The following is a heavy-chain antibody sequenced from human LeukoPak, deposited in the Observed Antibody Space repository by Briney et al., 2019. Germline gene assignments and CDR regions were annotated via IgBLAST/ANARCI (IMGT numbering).Heavy chain of an antibody. D-gene: IGHD3-10*01. J-gene: IGHJ4*02. Sequence: GGSLRLSCAASEFSISNDWMSWVRQAPGKGLEWVARVKSRSAGETTDYAAPVKGRFTISRDDSKNTLYLQMNSLKTEDTAVYYCTLIQGWGSGSYYRDFWGQGTLVTVSS. CDR1: EFSISNDW. CDR3: TLIQGWGSGSYYRDF. CDR2: VKSRSAGETT. V-gene: IGHV3-15*01.